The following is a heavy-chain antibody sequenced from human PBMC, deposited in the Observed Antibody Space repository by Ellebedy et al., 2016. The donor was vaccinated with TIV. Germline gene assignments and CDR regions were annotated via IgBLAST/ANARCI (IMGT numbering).Heavy chain of an antibody. V-gene: IGHV4-59*08. CDR3: ARHFGSGRPYFDY. CDR2: IYYSGST. D-gene: IGHD6-19*01. J-gene: IGHJ4*02. Sequence: MPSETLSLTCTVSGGSINSYYWSWIRQPPGKGLEWIGYIYYSGSTNYNPSLKSPITISVDTSKNQFSMKLSSVTAADTAVYYCARHFGSGRPYFDYWGQGALVTVSS. CDR1: GGSINSYY.